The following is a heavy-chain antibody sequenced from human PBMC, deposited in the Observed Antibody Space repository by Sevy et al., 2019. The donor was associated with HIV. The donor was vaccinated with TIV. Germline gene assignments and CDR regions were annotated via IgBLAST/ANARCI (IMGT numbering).Heavy chain of an antibody. CDR2: MNPNSGGA. CDR1: GYTFTTHD. Sequence: ASVKVSCKASGYTFTTHDINWVRQATGRGLEWMEWMNPNSGGAAYALNFQGRVTITRNTSISTAYMELSSLTYEDTAVYHSARGGTPGDSDYHWFDPWGQGTLVTVSS. V-gene: IGHV1-8*03. J-gene: IGHJ5*02. CDR3: ARGGTPGDSDYHWFDP. D-gene: IGHD4-4*01.